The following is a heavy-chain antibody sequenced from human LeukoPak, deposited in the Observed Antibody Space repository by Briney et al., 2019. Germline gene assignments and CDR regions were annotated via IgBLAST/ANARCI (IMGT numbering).Heavy chain of an antibody. CDR2: INHSGST. J-gene: IGHJ4*02. D-gene: IGHD3-22*01. CDR3: ARYGGYYYSSDY. Sequence: KPSETLSLTCAVYGGSFSGYYWSWIRQPPGKGLEWIGEINHSGSTNYNPSLKSRVTISVDTSKNQFSLKLSSVTAADTAVYYCARYGGYYYSSDYWGQGTLVTVSS. CDR1: GGSFSGYY. V-gene: IGHV4-34*01.